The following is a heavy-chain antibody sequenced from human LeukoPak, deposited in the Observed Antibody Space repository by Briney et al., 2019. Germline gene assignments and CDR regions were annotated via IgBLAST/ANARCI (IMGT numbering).Heavy chain of an antibody. V-gene: IGHV4-4*07. D-gene: IGHD3-9*01. Sequence: SDTLSLTCSVSGGPMSRYFWSWIREPAGKGLEWIGRIYSSGSTNYNPSLKSRVTMTVDTSKNKLSLKLRSVTAADTAVDYCARSGYDIVPGYYMYPDYWGQGTLVTVSS. J-gene: IGHJ4*02. CDR2: IYSSGST. CDR1: GGPMSRYF. CDR3: ARSGYDIVPGYYMYPDY.